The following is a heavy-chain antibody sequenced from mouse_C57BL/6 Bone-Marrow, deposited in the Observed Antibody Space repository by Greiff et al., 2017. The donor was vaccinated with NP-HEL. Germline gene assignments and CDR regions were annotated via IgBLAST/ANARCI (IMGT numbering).Heavy chain of an antibody. Sequence: VQLQQSGAELVRPGASVKLSCTASGFNIKDDYMHWVKQRPEQGLEWIGWIDPEDGDTEYASKFQGKATITADTSSNTAYLQLSSLTSEDTAVDYCTTPYYYGSIPFAYWGQGTLVPVSA. CDR2: IDPEDGDT. J-gene: IGHJ3*01. V-gene: IGHV14-4*01. CDR3: TTPYYYGSIPFAY. D-gene: IGHD1-1*01. CDR1: GFNIKDDY.